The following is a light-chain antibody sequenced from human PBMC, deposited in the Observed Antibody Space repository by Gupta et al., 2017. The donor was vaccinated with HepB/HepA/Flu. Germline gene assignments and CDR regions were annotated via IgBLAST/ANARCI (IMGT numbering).Light chain of an antibody. V-gene: IGLV3-1*01. CDR2: QDS. CDR1: KLGDKY. CDR3: QAWDSSILV. Sequence: SYELTQPPSVSVSPGQTASITCSGDKLGDKYACWYQQKPGQSPVLVIYQDSKRPSGIPERFSGSNSGNTATLTISGTQAMDEAYYYCQAWDSSILVFGGGTKLTVL. J-gene: IGLJ2*01.